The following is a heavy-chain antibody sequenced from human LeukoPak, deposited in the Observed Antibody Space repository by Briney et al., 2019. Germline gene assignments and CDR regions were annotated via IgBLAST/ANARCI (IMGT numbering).Heavy chain of an antibody. J-gene: IGHJ6*03. CDR2: IIPIFGTA. D-gene: IGHD3-3*01. V-gene: IGHV1-69*06. CDR1: GYTFSSYG. CDR3: ATARYGYDFWSGYQYYMDV. Sequence: SVKVSCKASGYTFSSYGFNCVRQAPGQGLEWMGGIIPIFGTANYAQKFQGRVTITADKSTSTAYMELSSLRSEDTAVYYCATARYGYDFWSGYQYYMDVWGKGTTVTVSS.